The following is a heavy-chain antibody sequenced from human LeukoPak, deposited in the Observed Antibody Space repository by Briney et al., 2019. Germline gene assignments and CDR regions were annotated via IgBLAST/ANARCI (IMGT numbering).Heavy chain of an antibody. D-gene: IGHD6-13*01. Sequence: GGSLRLSCAASGFTFSSYGMHWVRQAPGKGLERVAIISYDGSNEYYADSVKGRFTISRDNAKNSLYLQMNSLRAEDTAVYYCARRGIADFDIWGQGTMVTVSS. CDR3: ARRGIADFDI. V-gene: IGHV3-30*03. CDR2: ISYDGSNE. CDR1: GFTFSSYG. J-gene: IGHJ3*02.